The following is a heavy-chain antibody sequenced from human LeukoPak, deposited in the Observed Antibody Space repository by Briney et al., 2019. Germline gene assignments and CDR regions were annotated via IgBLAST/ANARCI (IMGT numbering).Heavy chain of an antibody. CDR1: GFSVTSSH. V-gene: IGHV3-66*01. CDR2: IYSGGNT. J-gene: IGHJ4*02. Sequence: GGSLRLSCAASGFSVTSSHMSWVRQAPGKGLEWVSIIYSGGNTDYAGSMQGRFAISRDNSKNTLYLQMNSLRPEDTAVYYCARGSAPHHGLDYWGQGTLVTVSS. CDR3: ARGSAPHHGLDY. D-gene: IGHD5-24*01.